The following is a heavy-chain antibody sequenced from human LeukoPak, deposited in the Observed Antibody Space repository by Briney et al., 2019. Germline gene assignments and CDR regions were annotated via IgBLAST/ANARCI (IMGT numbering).Heavy chain of an antibody. Sequence: GGSLRLSCAASKFNFAMSWVRQTADKSLGWVSAISGSGDATFYTDSVKGRFTISRDNSKNTLYLQMNNLRVEDTAVYYCAKGHFASSSFFDYWGQGTLVTVSS. CDR3: AKGHFASSSFFDY. V-gene: IGHV3-23*01. CDR2: ISGSGDAT. J-gene: IGHJ4*02. CDR1: KFNFA. D-gene: IGHD6-6*01.